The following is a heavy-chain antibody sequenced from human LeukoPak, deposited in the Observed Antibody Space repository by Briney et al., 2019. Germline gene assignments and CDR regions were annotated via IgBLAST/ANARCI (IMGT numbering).Heavy chain of an antibody. CDR3: ARDPYTMVRGVPYYYGMDV. CDR2: IIPIFGTA. Sequence: GSSVKVSCKASGGTFSSYAISWGRQAPGQGLEWMGGIIPIFGTANYAQKFQGRVTITADESTSTAYMEQISLRSEDTAVNYGARDPYTMVRGVPYYYGMDVWGQGTTVTVSS. CDR1: GGTFSSYA. V-gene: IGHV1-69*01. J-gene: IGHJ6*02. D-gene: IGHD3-10*01.